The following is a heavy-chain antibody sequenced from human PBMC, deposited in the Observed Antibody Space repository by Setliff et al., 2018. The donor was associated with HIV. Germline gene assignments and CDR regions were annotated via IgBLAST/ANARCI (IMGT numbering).Heavy chain of an antibody. CDR2: ISSSSSSYT. V-gene: IGHV3-11*03. CDR1: GFIFSDYY. Sequence: LSLSCAASGFIFSDYYMSWIRQAPGKGLEWVSYISSSSSSYTNYADSVRGRFTISRDNAKNSLYLQMNSLRAEDTAIYYCAARGSYFGSWGQGTLVTVSS. J-gene: IGHJ4*02. D-gene: IGHD3-16*01. CDR3: AARGSYFGS.